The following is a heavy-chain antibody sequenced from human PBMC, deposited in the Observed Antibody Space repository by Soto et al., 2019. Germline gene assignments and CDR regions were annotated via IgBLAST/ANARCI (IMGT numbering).Heavy chain of an antibody. V-gene: IGHV4-34*01. CDR2: INDRGSI. D-gene: IGHD3-9*01. CDR3: AREIHDILTGPPGVWYFDL. CDR1: GGSFSGYY. Sequence: QVQLQQWGAGPLRPLETLSLTCGVSGGSFSGYYWAWIRQSPGKGLEWIGEINDRGSINYNPSLKSRVSVSVDTSKNHYSLNLRSVTAADTAVYYCAREIHDILTGPPGVWYFDLWGRGTLVTVSS. J-gene: IGHJ2*01.